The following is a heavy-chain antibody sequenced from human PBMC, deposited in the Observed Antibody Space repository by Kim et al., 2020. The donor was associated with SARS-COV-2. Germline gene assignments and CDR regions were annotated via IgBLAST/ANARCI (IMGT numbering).Heavy chain of an antibody. J-gene: IGHJ3*02. CDR3: ASLSMVRGVITRGNDAFDI. Sequence: GRFTISRDNAKNSLYLQMNSLRAEDKAVYYCASLSMVRGVITRGNDAFDIWGQGTMVTVSS. V-gene: IGHV3-11*04. D-gene: IGHD3-10*01.